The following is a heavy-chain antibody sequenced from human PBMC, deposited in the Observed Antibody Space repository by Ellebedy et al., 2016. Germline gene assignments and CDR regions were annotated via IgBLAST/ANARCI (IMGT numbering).Heavy chain of an antibody. V-gene: IGHV1-69*05. D-gene: IGHD3-10*01. CDR1: RGTFSSYA. Sequence: ASVKVSCKAARGTFSSYAISWVRQAPGQGLEWMGGIISMFGTTKYAPNFQGRVTMATDTSTSTVYMELRSLRSDDTAIYYCARANYFNSGTYYFDFWGQGTLVTVSS. J-gene: IGHJ4*02. CDR2: IISMFGTT. CDR3: ARANYFNSGTYYFDF.